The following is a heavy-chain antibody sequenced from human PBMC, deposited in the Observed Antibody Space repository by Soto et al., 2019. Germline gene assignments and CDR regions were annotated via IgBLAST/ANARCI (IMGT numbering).Heavy chain of an antibody. CDR2: MSHDGNIK. D-gene: IGHD3-9*01. CDR3: ASTEFLVIIASGNF. J-gene: IGHJ4*02. Sequence: QVQLVESGGGVVQPGGSLRLSCAASGFTFSSHTMHWVRQAPGKGLEWLSLMSHDGNIKFYADSVKGRFTISRDNSKNTLYLQMTKLRPEDAALYYCASTEFLVIIASGNFWGQGTLVTVSS. V-gene: IGHV3-30-3*01. CDR1: GFTFSSHT.